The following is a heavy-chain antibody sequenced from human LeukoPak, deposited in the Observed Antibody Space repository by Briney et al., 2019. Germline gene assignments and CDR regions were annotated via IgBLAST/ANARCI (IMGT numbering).Heavy chain of an antibody. V-gene: IGHV3-9*01. Sequence: GGSLRLSCAASGFTFDDYAMHWVRQAPGKGLEWVSGISWNSGSIGYADSVKGRFTISRDNAKNTLYLQMNSLRAEDTAVYYCARDNVWGFDYWGQGALVTVSS. D-gene: IGHD3-16*01. CDR1: GFTFDDYA. CDR2: ISWNSGSI. CDR3: ARDNVWGFDY. J-gene: IGHJ4*02.